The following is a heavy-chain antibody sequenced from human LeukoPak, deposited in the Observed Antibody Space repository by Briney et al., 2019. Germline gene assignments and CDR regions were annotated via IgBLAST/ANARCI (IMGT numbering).Heavy chain of an antibody. CDR3: AELGITMIGGV. Sequence: GGSLRLSCAASGFTFSSYEMNWVRQAPGKGLEWVSYISSSGSTIYYADSVKGRFTISRDNAKNSLYLQMNSLRAKDTAVYYCAELGITMIGGVWGKGTTVAISS. CDR1: GFTFSSYE. V-gene: IGHV3-48*03. J-gene: IGHJ6*04. CDR2: ISSSGSTI. D-gene: IGHD3-10*02.